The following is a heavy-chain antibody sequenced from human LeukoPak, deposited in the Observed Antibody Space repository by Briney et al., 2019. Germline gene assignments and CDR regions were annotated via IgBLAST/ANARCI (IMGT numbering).Heavy chain of an antibody. CDR2: IYTSGST. D-gene: IGHD4-17*01. J-gene: IGHJ4*02. V-gene: IGHV4-59*10. CDR1: GGSFSGYY. CDR3: ARGGMTTVTTLDY. Sequence: SETLSLTCAVYGGSFSGYYWSWIRQPAGKGLEWIGRIYTSGSTNYNPSLKSRVTMSVDTSKNQFSLKLSSVTAADTAVYYCARGGMTTVTTLDYWGQGTLVTVSS.